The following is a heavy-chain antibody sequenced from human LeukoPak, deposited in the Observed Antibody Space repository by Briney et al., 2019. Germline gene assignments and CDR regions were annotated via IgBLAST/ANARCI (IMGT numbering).Heavy chain of an antibody. CDR3: AKANRRHYTSGPNPDSLH. V-gene: IGHV3-9*01. J-gene: IGHJ4*02. D-gene: IGHD6-19*01. CDR1: GFTFSTYC. CDR2: ISWNSGSI. Sequence: PGGSLRLSCAASGFTFSTYCMHRVRQAPGKGLEWVSGISWNSGSIDYADSVKGRFTISRDNAKNSLYLQMNSLRVEATAFYYCAKANRRHYTSGPNPDSLHWGQGALVTVSS.